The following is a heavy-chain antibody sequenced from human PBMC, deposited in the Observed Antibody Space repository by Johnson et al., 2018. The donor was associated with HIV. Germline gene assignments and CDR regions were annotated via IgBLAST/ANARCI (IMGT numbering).Heavy chain of an antibody. CDR3: AKVGIVGATTGAFDI. V-gene: IGHV3-33*06. Sequence: QEHLVESGGGAVQPGRTLRLSCAASGFTFSSYGMHWVRQAPGKGLEWVAVIWYDGSNKYYADSVKGRFTISRDNSKNTLYLQMNSLRAEDTAVYYCAKVGIVGATTGAFDIWGQGTMVTVSS. J-gene: IGHJ3*02. CDR2: IWYDGSNK. CDR1: GFTFSSYG. D-gene: IGHD1-26*01.